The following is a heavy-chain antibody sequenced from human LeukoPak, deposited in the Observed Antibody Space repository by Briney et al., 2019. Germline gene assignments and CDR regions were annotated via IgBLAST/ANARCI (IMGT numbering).Heavy chain of an antibody. J-gene: IGHJ4*02. Sequence: GGSLRLSCAASGFTFSNYAMDWVRQAPGKGLEWVSYISSSSSTIYYADSVKGRFTISRDNAKNSLYLQMNSLRDEDTAVYYCARVRGLGELPNHLDYWGQGTLVTVSS. CDR2: ISSSSSTI. CDR3: ARVRGLGELPNHLDY. V-gene: IGHV3-48*02. CDR1: GFTFSNYA. D-gene: IGHD3-16*01.